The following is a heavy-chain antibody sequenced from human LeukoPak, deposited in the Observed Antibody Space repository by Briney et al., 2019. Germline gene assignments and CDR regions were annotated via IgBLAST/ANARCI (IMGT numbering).Heavy chain of an antibody. Sequence: SQTLSLTCAICGDSVSSNSAAWNWIRQSPSRGLEWLGRTYYRSKWYNDYAVSVKSRITINPDTSKNQFSLQLNSVTPEDTAVYYCARARSVNWNYLGWFDPWGQGTLVTVYS. V-gene: IGHV6-1*01. CDR2: TYYRSKWYN. CDR3: ARARSVNWNYLGWFDP. CDR1: GDSVSSNSAA. J-gene: IGHJ5*02. D-gene: IGHD1-7*01.